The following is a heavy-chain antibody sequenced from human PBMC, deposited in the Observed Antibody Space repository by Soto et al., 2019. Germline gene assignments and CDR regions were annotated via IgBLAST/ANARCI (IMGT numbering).Heavy chain of an antibody. CDR3: ARTLDDGGSDTWFDP. CDR2: MNPNSGNT. CDR1: GYTFTRYD. J-gene: IGHJ5*02. Sequence: GDSCKVAFKTSGYTFTRYDTKLAGQATGQGLEWMGWMNPNSGNTGYAQKFQGRVNMTRDTSISTAYMELSSLTFDDTAVYYCARTLDDGGSDTWFDPWGQGTLVTVSS. D-gene: IGHD2-15*01. V-gene: IGHV1-8*01.